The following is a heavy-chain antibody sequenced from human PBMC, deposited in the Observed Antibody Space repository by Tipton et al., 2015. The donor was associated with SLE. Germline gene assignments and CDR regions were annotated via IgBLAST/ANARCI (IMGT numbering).Heavy chain of an antibody. D-gene: IGHD6-13*01. CDR1: GGSISSYY. J-gene: IGHJ1*01. CDR3: ARHGRPNSSSWFPSSLAEYFQH. Sequence: LRLSCTVSGGSISSYYWSWIRQPPGKGLEWIGSIYYSGSTYYNPSLKSRVTISVDTSKNQFSLKLSSVTAADTAVYYCARHGRPNSSSWFPSSLAEYFQHWGQGTLVTVSS. V-gene: IGHV4-39*01. CDR2: IYYSGST.